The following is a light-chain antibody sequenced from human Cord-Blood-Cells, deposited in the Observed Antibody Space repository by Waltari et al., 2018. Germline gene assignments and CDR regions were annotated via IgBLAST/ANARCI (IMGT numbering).Light chain of an antibody. V-gene: IGLV2-23*01. CDR1: SSDVGNYNL. CDR3: CSYAGSSTVV. CDR2: EGS. Sequence: QSALTQPASVSGSPGQSITIPCTGTSSDVGNYNLVSWYQQHPGKAPNLMIYEGSKRPSGVSNRFSGSKSGNTASLTISGLQAEDEADYYCCSYAGSSTVVFGGGTKLTVL. J-gene: IGLJ2*01.